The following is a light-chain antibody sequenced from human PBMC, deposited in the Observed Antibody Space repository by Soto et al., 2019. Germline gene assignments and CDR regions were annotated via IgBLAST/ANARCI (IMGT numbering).Light chain of an antibody. V-gene: IGLV2-11*01. J-gene: IGLJ3*02. Sequence: QSALTQPRSVSGSPGQSVTISCSGTSSDIDGYNYVSWYQHHPGKAPKLMIFDVSRRPSGVPDRFSGSKSGNAASLTISGLRADDEADYYCCSYAGDYPVLFGGGTKVTVL. CDR3: CSYAGDYPVL. CDR1: SSDIDGYNY. CDR2: DVS.